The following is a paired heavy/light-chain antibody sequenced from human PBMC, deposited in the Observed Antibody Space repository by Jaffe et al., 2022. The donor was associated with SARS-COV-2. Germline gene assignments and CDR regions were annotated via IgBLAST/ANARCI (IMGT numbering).Heavy chain of an antibody. CDR1: GFTFSNFA. Sequence: QVQLVESGGGVVQPGRSLRLSCAASGFTFSNFAMHWVRQAPGKGLEWVAVISYDGINKYYADSVKGRFTISRDNFKNTLYLQMNSLRAEDTAVYHCAKEDYDYLWGSYRDKVGAFDIWGQGTMVAVSS. CDR3: AKEDYDYLWGSYRDKVGAFDI. D-gene: IGHD3-16*02. V-gene: IGHV3-30*04. CDR2: ISYDGINK. J-gene: IGHJ3*02.
Light chain of an antibody. CDR3: QQYNNWPPLT. CDR2: GAS. CDR1: QSVSSK. V-gene: IGKV3-15*01. J-gene: IGKJ4*01. Sequence: EIVMTQSPATLSVSPGERGTLSCRASQSVSSKLAWYQQKPGQAPRLLIYGASTRATGIPARFSGSGSGTDFTLTISSLQSEDFAVYYCQQYNNWPPLTFGGGTKVEIK.